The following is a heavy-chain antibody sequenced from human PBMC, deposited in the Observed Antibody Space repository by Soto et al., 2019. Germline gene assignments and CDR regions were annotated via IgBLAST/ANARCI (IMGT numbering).Heavy chain of an antibody. CDR3: ARDPSGYVGATAGFYFDY. CDR1: GYTFTSYA. J-gene: IGHJ4*02. V-gene: IGHV1-3*01. CDR2: INAGNGNT. D-gene: IGHD1-26*01. Sequence: QVQLVQSGAEVKKPGASVKVSCKASGYTFTSYAMHWVRQAPGQRLEWMGWINAGNGNTKYSQKFQGRVTITRDTSASTAYMELSSLRSEDTAVYYCARDPSGYVGATAGFYFDYWGQGTLVTVSS.